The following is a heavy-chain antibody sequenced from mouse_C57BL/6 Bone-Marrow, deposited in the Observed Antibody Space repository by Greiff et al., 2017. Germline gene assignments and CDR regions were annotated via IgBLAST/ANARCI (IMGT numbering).Heavy chain of an antibody. CDR1: GFTFSDYY. Sequence: EVMLVESGGGLVQPGGSLKLSCAASGFTFSDYYMYWVRQTPEKRLEWVAYISNGGGSTYYPDTVKGRFTISRDNAKNTLYLQMSRLKSEDTAMYYCARTMGQTGTAWFAYWGQGTLVTVSA. CDR3: ARTMGQTGTAWFAY. V-gene: IGHV5-12*01. J-gene: IGHJ3*01. D-gene: IGHD4-1*01. CDR2: ISNGGGST.